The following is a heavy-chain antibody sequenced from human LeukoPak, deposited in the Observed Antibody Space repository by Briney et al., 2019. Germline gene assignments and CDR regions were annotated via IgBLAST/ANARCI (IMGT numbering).Heavy chain of an antibody. J-gene: IGHJ6*02. Sequence: GGSLRLSCAASGFTFSSYWMHWVRQAPGKGLVWVSRINSDESSTSYADSVKGRFTISRDNAKNTLYLQMNSLRAEDTAVYYCARNRDGYFLGYYGMDVWGQGTTVTVSS. D-gene: IGHD5-24*01. CDR3: ARNRDGYFLGYYGMDV. CDR2: INSDESST. V-gene: IGHV3-74*01. CDR1: GFTFSSYW.